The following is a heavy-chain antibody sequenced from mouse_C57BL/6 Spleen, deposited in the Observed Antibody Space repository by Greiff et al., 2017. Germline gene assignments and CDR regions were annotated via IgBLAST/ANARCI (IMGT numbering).Heavy chain of an antibody. CDR3: ARSPINYGSSPSYFDY. CDR2: IDPEDGET. D-gene: IGHD1-1*01. Sequence: EVQLQQSGAELVKPGASVKLSCPASGFNIQDYYMHWVQQMTEQCLEWIGRIDPEDGETKSAPKFQGKATITPNTPTNTAYLQLSSLTSEDTAVYYCARSPINYGSSPSYFDYGGQGTTLTVSS. V-gene: IGHV14-2*01. J-gene: IGHJ2*01. CDR1: GFNIQDYY.